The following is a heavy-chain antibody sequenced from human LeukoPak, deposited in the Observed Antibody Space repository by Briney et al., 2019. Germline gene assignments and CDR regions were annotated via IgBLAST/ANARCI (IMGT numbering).Heavy chain of an antibody. V-gene: IGHV3-30*18. J-gene: IGHJ4*02. CDR3: AKDRHLVY. Sequence: GGSLRLSCAASGFTFSSYGMHWVRQAPGKGLEWVAVISYDGSNKCYADSVKGRFTISRDSSKNTLYLQMNSLRAEDTAVYYCAKDRHLVYWGQGTLVTVSS. D-gene: IGHD6-13*01. CDR1: GFTFSSYG. CDR2: ISYDGSNK.